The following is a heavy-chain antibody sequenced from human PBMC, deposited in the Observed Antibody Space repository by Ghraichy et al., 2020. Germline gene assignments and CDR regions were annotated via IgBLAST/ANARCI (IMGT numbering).Heavy chain of an antibody. V-gene: IGHV3-23*01. CDR3: AKAKWSGYFDS. D-gene: IGHD3-3*01. Sequence: GGSLRLSCSASGFIFASYAMGWVRQAPGKGLVWVATIGGSGDLTYYADSMEGRFTISRDNSKNTLYLQLNSLRADDTAIYYCAKAKWSGYFDSWGQGTLVTVPS. CDR2: IGGSGDLT. CDR1: GFIFASYA. J-gene: IGHJ4*02.